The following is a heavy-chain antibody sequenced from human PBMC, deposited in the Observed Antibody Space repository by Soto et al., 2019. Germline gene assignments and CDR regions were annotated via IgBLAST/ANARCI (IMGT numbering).Heavy chain of an antibody. Sequence: PSETLSLTCTVSDGSIISGDYYWSWIRQSPGKGLEWIGYIYDDGNTNYNPSLKSRVTMSMDISPNHFSLMLSSVTGADRAVYYCARVRISTVSTTYYFDYWGQGNLVTVSS. CDR1: DGSIISGDYY. D-gene: IGHD4-17*01. CDR3: ARVRISTVSTTYYFDY. V-gene: IGHV4-61*03. CDR2: IYDDGNT. J-gene: IGHJ4*02.